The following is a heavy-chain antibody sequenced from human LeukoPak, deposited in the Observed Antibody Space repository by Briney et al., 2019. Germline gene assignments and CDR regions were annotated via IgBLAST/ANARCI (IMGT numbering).Heavy chain of an antibody. CDR1: GGSFSGYY. J-gene: IGHJ4*02. Sequence: SETLSLTCAVYGGSFSGYYWSWIRQPPGKGLEWIGEINHSGSTNYNPSLKSRVTIPVDTSKNQFSLKLSSVTAADTAVYYCARGWNVFDYWGQGTLVTVSS. CDR2: INHSGST. V-gene: IGHV4-34*01. CDR3: ARGWNVFDY. D-gene: IGHD1-1*01.